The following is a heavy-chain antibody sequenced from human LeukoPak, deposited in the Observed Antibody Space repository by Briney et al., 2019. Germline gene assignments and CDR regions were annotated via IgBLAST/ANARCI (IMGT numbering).Heavy chain of an antibody. J-gene: IGHJ4*02. CDR3: AREGSSGYYHFDY. V-gene: IGHV1-2*02. Sequence: GASVKVSCKASGYTFTGYYMHWVRQAPGQGLEWMGWINPNSGGTNYAQKFQGRVTMTRDTSISTAYMELSSLRSEDTAVYYCAREGSSGYYHFDYWGQGTLVTVSS. D-gene: IGHD3-22*01. CDR1: GYTFTGYY. CDR2: INPNSGGT.